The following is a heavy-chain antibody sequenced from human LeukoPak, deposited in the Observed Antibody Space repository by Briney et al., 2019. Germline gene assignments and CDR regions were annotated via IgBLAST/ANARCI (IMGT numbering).Heavy chain of an antibody. CDR2: ISGSGGST. CDR3: AKDRGYSSSWPPVGFDP. J-gene: IGHJ5*02. CDR1: GFTFSSYA. V-gene: IGHV3-23*01. Sequence: GGSLRLSCAASGFTFSSYAMSWVRQAPGKGLEWVSAISGSGGSTYYADSVKGRFTISRDNSKNTLYLQTNSLRAEDTAVYYCAKDRGYSSSWPPVGFDPWGQGTLVTVSS. D-gene: IGHD6-13*01.